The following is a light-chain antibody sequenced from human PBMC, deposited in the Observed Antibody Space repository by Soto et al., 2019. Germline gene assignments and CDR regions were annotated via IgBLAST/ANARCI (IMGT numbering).Light chain of an antibody. J-gene: IGKJ1*01. V-gene: IGKV1-5*01. CDR2: GAS. CDR1: ESISTW. CDR3: QQYGSSQRT. Sequence: DIQMTQSPSTLSASVGDRVTITCRASESISTWLAWYQQKPGKSPKLLIYGASNLERGVPSRFSGSGSGTEFTLTISRLEPEDFAVYYCQQYGSSQRTFGQGTKVEIK.